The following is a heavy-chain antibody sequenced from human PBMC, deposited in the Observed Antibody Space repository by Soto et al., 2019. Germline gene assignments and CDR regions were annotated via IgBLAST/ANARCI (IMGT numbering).Heavy chain of an antibody. J-gene: IGHJ6*02. V-gene: IGHV3-48*03. D-gene: IGHD2-21*02. CDR2: ISSSGSTI. Sequence: PGGSLRLSCAASGFTFSSYEMNWVRQAPGKGLEWVSYISSSGSTIYYADSVKGRFTISRDNAKNSLYLQMNSLRAEDTAVYYCARARVVTAYYYYGMDVWGQGTTVTVSS. CDR1: GFTFSSYE. CDR3: ARARVVTAYYYYGMDV.